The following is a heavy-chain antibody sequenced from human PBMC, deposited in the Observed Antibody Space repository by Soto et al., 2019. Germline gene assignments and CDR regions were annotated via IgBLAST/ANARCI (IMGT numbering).Heavy chain of an antibody. D-gene: IGHD3-10*01. CDR2: INPFSGGT. V-gene: IGHV1-2*02. CDR1: GYTFIGYN. CDR3: ARDSSGHRDGLL. Sequence: QVRLVQSGAEVKKPGASVRVSCKASGYTFIGYNIHWVRQAPGQGLEWMGWINPFSGGTHFPQNFQGRVTMTRDTSISTAYMELIRLNSDATAVYYCARDSSGHRDGLLWGQGTLVTVSS. J-gene: IGHJ4*02.